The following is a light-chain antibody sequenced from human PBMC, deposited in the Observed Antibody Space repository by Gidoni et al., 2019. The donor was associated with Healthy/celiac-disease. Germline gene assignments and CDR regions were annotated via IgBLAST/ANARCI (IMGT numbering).Light chain of an antibody. J-gene: IGLJ3*02. CDR1: KLGDKY. Sequence: SYELPQQPSVSVSPGQPASISCSGDKLGDKYACWYQQKPGQSPVLVIYQDSKRPSGTPGLFSCANSGNTATLTISGTQAMDEADYYCQAWDSSTGVFGGGTKLTVL. CDR3: QAWDSSTGV. CDR2: QDS. V-gene: IGLV3-1*01.